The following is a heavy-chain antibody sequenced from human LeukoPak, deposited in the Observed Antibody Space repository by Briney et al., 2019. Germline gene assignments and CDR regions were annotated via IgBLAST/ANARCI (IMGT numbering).Heavy chain of an antibody. CDR2: ISSSGGTI. Sequence: PGGSLRLSCAASGLTFSSSEMNWVRQAPGKGLEWVSFISSSGGTIYYADSVKGRFTISRDNAKNSLYLQMNSLRAEDTAVYYCARDSAGSGSYVGYFEYWGQGTLATVSS. CDR1: GLTFSSSE. D-gene: IGHD3-10*01. CDR3: ARDSAGSGSYVGYFEY. J-gene: IGHJ4*02. V-gene: IGHV3-48*03.